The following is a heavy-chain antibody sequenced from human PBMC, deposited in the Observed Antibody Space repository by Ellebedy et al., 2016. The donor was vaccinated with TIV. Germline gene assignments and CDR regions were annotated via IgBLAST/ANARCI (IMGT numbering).Heavy chain of an antibody. V-gene: IGHV4-39*01. J-gene: IGHJ6*02. Sequence: MPSETLSLTCTVSGVSISSSTYYWGWIRQSPGKGLEWIGTIYSSGRTYYNPSLRSRVTISVDTSKNQSYLKLSSVTAADTAVYYCARRDGVMGSGGYYYYGMDVWGQGTTVTVSS. CDR2: IYSSGRT. CDR1: GVSISSSTYY. CDR3: ARRDGVMGSGGYYYYGMDV. D-gene: IGHD2-8*01.